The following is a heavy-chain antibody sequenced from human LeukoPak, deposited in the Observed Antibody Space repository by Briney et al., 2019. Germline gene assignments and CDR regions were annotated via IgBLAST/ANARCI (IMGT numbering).Heavy chain of an antibody. CDR1: GGSFSGYY. Sequence: PSETLSLTCAVYGGSFSGYYWSWIRQPPGKGLEWIGEINHSGSTNYNPSLKSRVTISVDTSKNQFSLKLSSVTAADTAVYYCARGGPGYSSSWYAIFDYWGQGTLVTVSS. D-gene: IGHD6-13*01. J-gene: IGHJ4*02. CDR2: INHSGST. V-gene: IGHV4-34*01. CDR3: ARGGPGYSSSWYAIFDY.